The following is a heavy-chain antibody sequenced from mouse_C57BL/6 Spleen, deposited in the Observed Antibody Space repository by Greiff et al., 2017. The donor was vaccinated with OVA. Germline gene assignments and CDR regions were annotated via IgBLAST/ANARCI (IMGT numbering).Heavy chain of an antibody. D-gene: IGHD2-2*01. CDR2: IYPGDGDT. V-gene: IGHV1-80*01. Sequence: VQLQQSGAELVKPGASVKISCKASGYAFSSYWMNWVKQRPGKGLEWIGQIYPGDGDTNYNGKFKGKATLTADKSSSTAYMQLSSLTSEDSAVYFCARGSTMVTTFDYWGQGTTLTVSS. CDR3: ARGSTMVTTFDY. CDR1: GYAFSSYW. J-gene: IGHJ2*01.